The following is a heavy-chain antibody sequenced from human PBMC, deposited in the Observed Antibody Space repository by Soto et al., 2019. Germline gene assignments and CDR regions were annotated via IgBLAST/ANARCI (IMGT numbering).Heavy chain of an antibody. V-gene: IGHV6-1*01. CDR3: ARVGPTGSLDF. CDR1: GDSVSSKSAA. Sequence: QALSLTSAISGDSVSSKSAACHLIRQSPSRGLEWLGRTYYRSKWISNYEVSVKSRITINPDTSKNQLSLQLNSVTPEDTAVYYCARVGPTGSLDFWGQGMLVTVSS. CDR2: TYYRSKWIS. J-gene: IGHJ4*02. D-gene: IGHD4-17*01.